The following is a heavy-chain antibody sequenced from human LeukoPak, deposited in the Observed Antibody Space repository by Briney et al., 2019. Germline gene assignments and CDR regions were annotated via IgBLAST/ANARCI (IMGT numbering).Heavy chain of an antibody. J-gene: IGHJ4*02. V-gene: IGHV3-7*01. CDR3: ARILTYSYGLDY. Sequence: GGSLRLSCAASGFTLSSYATTWIRQAPGKGLEWVANIKEDESEIYYVDSVKGRFTASRDNAKNSLYLQMNSLRAEDTAVYYCARILTYSYGLDYWGQGILVTVSS. CDR2: IKEDESEI. D-gene: IGHD5-18*01. CDR1: GFTLSSYA.